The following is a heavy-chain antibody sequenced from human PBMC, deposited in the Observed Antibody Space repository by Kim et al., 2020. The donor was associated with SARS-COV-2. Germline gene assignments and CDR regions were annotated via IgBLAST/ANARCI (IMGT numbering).Heavy chain of an antibody. V-gene: IGHV4-31*03. CDR3: ARDLGRSYSSSWYGWGY. CDR1: GGSISSGGYY. Sequence: SETLSLICTVSGGSISSGGYYWSWIRQHPGKGLEWIGYIYYSGSTYYNPSLKSRVTISVDTSKNQFSLKLSSVTAADTAVYYCARDLGRSYSSSWYGWGYWGQGTLVTVSS. CDR2: IYYSGST. D-gene: IGHD6-13*01. J-gene: IGHJ4*02.